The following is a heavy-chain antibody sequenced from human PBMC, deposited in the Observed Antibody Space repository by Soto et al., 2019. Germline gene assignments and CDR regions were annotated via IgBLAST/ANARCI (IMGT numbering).Heavy chain of an antibody. CDR2: IYYSGST. V-gene: IGHV4-31*03. D-gene: IGHD2-8*01. CDR3: ARRMVYASYDAFDI. Sequence: PSETLSLTCTVSGGSISSGGYYWSWIRHHPGKGLEWIGYIYYSGSTYYNPSLKSRVTISVDTSKNQFSLKLSSVTAADTAVYYCARRMVYASYDAFDIWGQGTMVTVSS. J-gene: IGHJ3*02. CDR1: GGSISSGGYY.